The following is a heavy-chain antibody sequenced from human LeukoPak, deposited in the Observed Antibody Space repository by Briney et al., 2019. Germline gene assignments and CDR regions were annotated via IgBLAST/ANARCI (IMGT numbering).Heavy chain of an antibody. J-gene: IGHJ5*02. D-gene: IGHD6-19*01. CDR3: ARDPSSGWYLKGWFDP. CDR2: INPSGGST. Sequence: ASVKVPCKASGYTFTSYYMHWVRQAPGQGLEWMGIINPSGGSTSYAQKFQGRVTMTRDMSTSTDYMELSSLRAEDTAVYYCARDPSSGWYLKGWFDPWGQGTLVTVSS. V-gene: IGHV1-46*01. CDR1: GYTFTSYY.